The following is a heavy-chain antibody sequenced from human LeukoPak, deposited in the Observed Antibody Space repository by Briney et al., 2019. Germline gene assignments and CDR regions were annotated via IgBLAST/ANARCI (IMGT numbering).Heavy chain of an antibody. V-gene: IGHV1-24*01. CDR1: GYTLTELS. CDR2: FDPEDGET. CDR3: ATAVVVAASHYGMDI. Sequence: GASVKVSFKVSGYTLTELSMHWVRQAPGKGLEWIGGFDPEDGETIYAQKFQGRVTMTEDTSTDTAYMELSSLRSEDTAVYYCATAVVVAASHYGMDIWGQGTTVTVSS. J-gene: IGHJ6*02. D-gene: IGHD2-15*01.